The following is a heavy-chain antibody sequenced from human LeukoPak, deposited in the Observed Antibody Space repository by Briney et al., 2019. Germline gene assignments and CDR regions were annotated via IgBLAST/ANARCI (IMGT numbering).Heavy chain of an antibody. V-gene: IGHV3-48*03. CDR3: AKDSSGYSYYFDY. D-gene: IGHD3-22*01. CDR1: GFTFSNYE. Sequence: GGSLRLSCAASGFTFSNYEMNWVRQAPGKGLEWVSYISSSGSIYYADSVKGRFTISRDNAKNSLYLQMNSLRAEDTAVYYCAKDSSGYSYYFDYWGQGTLVTVSS. J-gene: IGHJ4*02. CDR2: ISSSGSI.